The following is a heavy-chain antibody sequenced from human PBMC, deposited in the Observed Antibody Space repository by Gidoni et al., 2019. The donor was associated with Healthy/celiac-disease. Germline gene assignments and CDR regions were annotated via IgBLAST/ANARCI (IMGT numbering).Heavy chain of an antibody. CDR3: ARDVPAKYSSSSPWFDP. V-gene: IGHV3-7*05. D-gene: IGHD6-6*01. CDR1: GFTFSSYW. Sequence: EVQLVESGGGLVQPGGSLRLSCAASGFTFSSYWMSWVRQAPGKGLEWVANIKQDGSEKYYVDSVKGRFTISRDNAKNSLYLQMNSLRAEDTAVYYCARDVPAKYSSSSPWFDPWGQGTLVTVSS. J-gene: IGHJ5*02. CDR2: IKQDGSEK.